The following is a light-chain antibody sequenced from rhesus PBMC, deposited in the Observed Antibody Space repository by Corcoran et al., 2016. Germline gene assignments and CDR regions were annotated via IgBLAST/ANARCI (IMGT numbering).Light chain of an antibody. V-gene: IGKV1-69*01. CDR2: RAS. J-gene: IGKJ2*01. CDR3: QQHDHFPYS. Sequence: DIQMTQSPSSLSASVGDRVTITCRASQGISDWLAWYQQKTGKAPKLLIYRASNLETGVPSRFSGSGSGTDFTLTISSLQPEDIATYYCQQHDHFPYSFGHGTKVEIK. CDR1: QGISDW.